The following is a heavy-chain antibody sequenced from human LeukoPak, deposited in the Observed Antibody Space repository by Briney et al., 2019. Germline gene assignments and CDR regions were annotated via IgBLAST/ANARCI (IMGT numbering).Heavy chain of an antibody. CDR1: GVSISGHY. D-gene: IGHD3-16*01. CDR3: ARFGVDYDMDV. J-gene: IGHJ6*02. CDR2: IHYSGGP. V-gene: IGHV4-59*11. Sequence: SETLSLTCTVSGVSISGHYWTWIRQPPGKGLEWIGQIHYSGGPDYNPSLKSRVTISVDTSKNQLSLKVTSVTGADTAVYYCARFGVDYDMDVWGQGTTVTVSS.